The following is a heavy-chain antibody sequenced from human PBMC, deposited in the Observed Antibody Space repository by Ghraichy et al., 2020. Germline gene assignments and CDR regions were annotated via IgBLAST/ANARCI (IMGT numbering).Heavy chain of an antibody. Sequence: SLNISCTVSGGSIGSGGYYWSWIRQHPGKALEWIGYIYYIGSTYYNPSLKSRVTISVNTSKNQFTLNLTSVTAADTAVYYCARGDFWPYYFNDWGQGTLVTVSS. D-gene: IGHD3-3*01. V-gene: IGHV4-31*03. J-gene: IGHJ4*02. CDR2: IYYIGST. CDR1: GGSIGSGGYY. CDR3: ARGDFWPYYFND.